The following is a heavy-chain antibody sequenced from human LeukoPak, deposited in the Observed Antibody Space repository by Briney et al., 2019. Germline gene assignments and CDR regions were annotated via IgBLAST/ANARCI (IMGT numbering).Heavy chain of an antibody. D-gene: IGHD3-10*01. Sequence: PGGSLRLSCAASGFTFSSYSMNWVRQAPGKGLEWVSSISSSSSYIYYADSVKGRFTISRDNAKNSLYPQMNSLRAEDTAVYYCARDPVRGVIIDNWFDPWGQGTLVTVSS. CDR1: GFTFSSYS. CDR3: ARDPVRGVIIDNWFDP. J-gene: IGHJ5*02. CDR2: ISSSSSYI. V-gene: IGHV3-21*01.